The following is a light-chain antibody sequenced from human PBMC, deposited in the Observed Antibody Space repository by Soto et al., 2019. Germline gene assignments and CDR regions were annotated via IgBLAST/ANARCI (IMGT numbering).Light chain of an antibody. CDR1: SSDVGNYKY. V-gene: IGLV2-14*01. J-gene: IGLJ1*01. CDR2: EVS. CDR3: FSYTSSGTYV. Sequence: QSVVTQPASVSGSPGQSITISCTGTSSDVGNYKYVSWYQQHPGKAPKPMIYEVSNRPSGVSNRFSGSKSGNTASLTISGLQAEDETDYYCFSYTSSGTYVFGTGTKVTVL.